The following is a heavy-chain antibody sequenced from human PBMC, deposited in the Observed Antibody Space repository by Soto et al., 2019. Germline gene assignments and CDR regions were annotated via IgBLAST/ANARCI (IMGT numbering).Heavy chain of an antibody. J-gene: IGHJ6*02. CDR1: GYSISSGYY. Sequence: PSETLSLTCAVSGYSISSGYYWGWLRQPPGKGLEWIGSIYHGGSTYYNPSLNSRVTLSIDMTNNHVSLILSSVTAADTAVYYCARRRRMVTGYYYYGMDVWGQGTTVTVSS. V-gene: IGHV4-38-2*01. CDR2: IYHGGST. CDR3: ARRRRMVTGYYYYGMDV. D-gene: IGHD5-18*01.